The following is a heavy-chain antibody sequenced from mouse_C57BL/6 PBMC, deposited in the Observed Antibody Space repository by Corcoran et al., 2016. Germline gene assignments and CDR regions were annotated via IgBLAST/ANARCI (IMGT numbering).Heavy chain of an antibody. CDR3: AKTAQARGFDY. D-gene: IGHD3-2*02. V-gene: IGHV1-19*01. CDR2: INPYNGGT. Sequence: EVQLQQSGPVLVKPGASVKMSCKASGYTFTDYYMNWVKQSHGKSLEWIGVINPYNGGTSYNQKFKGKATLTVDKSSSTAYMELNSLTSEDSAVYYCAKTAQARGFDYWGQGTTLTVSS. CDR1: GYTFTDYY. J-gene: IGHJ2*01.